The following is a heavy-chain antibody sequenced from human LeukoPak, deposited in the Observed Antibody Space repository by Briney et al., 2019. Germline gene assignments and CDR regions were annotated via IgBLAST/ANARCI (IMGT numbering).Heavy chain of an antibody. CDR1: GFTLSNYW. V-gene: IGHV3-7*05. CDR3: ARLVNRAFDV. J-gene: IGHJ3*01. CDR2: IKADGSGT. D-gene: IGHD3-9*01. Sequence: GGSLRLSCAASGFTLSNYWMSWVRQAPGKGLEWVANIKADGSGTSYVDSVKGRFTISRDNAKNSLDLQMNSLRAEDTAVYYCARLVNRAFDVWGQGTMVIVSS.